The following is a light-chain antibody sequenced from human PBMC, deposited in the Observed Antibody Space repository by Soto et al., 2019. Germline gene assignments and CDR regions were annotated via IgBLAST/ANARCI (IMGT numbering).Light chain of an antibody. V-gene: IGLV1-47*01. Sequence: QSVLTQPPSASGVPGQRIAISCSGSSSNIGSKYVNWYQQLPGTAPKLLIYRDNQRPSGVPDRFSGSKSGTSASLDISGLRSEDEGDYYCAAWDDSLSGVVFGGGTKVTVL. CDR3: AAWDDSLSGVV. J-gene: IGLJ2*01. CDR2: RDN. CDR1: SSNIGSKY.